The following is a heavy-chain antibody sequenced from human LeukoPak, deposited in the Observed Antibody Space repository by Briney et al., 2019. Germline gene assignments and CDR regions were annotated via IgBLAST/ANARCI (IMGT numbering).Heavy chain of an antibody. Sequence: SETLSLTCTVSGGSIRGYYWSWIRQPPGKGLEWIGYIYYSGSTNYNPSLKSRVTISVDTSKNQFSLKLSSVTAADTAVYYCARWESDFWSGYFRFDPWGQGTLVTVSS. J-gene: IGHJ5*02. CDR2: IYYSGST. CDR3: ARWESDFWSGYFRFDP. CDR1: GGSIRGYY. D-gene: IGHD3-3*01. V-gene: IGHV4-59*08.